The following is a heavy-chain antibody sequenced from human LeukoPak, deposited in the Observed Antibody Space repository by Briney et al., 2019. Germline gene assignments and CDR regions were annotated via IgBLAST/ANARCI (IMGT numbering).Heavy chain of an antibody. J-gene: IGHJ6*03. CDR2: INHRGDT. V-gene: IGHV4-34*01. Sequence: SETLSLTCAVYGGSFSTYYWSWIRQSPGKGLEWIAEINHRGDTNYNPSVKSRVTISVDTSKNQFSLKVNSLTAADTAVYYCARVGTYYDFWRVYYYYMDVWGKGTTVTVSS. CDR3: ARVGTYYDFWRVYYYYMDV. D-gene: IGHD3-3*01. CDR1: GGSFSTYY.